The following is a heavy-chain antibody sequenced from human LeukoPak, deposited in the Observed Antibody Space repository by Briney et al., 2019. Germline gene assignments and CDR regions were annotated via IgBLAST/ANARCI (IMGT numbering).Heavy chain of an antibody. CDR3: ARAIREGISANWFDP. J-gene: IGHJ5*02. D-gene: IGHD2-15*01. CDR1: GGSISSGYY. V-gene: IGHV4-38-2*02. Sequence: SETLSLTCTVSGGSISSGYYWGWIRQPPGKGLEWIGSIYHSGSTYYNPSLKSRVTISVDTSKNQFSLKLSSVTAADTAVYYCARAIREGISANWFDPWGQGTLVTVSS. CDR2: IYHSGST.